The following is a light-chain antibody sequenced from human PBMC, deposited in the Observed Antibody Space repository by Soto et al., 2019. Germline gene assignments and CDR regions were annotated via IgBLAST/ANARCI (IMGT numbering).Light chain of an antibody. V-gene: IGKV3-20*01. CDR1: QSVTTNY. Sequence: ESVLTQAPGTLSLSPGERATLSCRASQSVTTNYFAWYPQKPGQAPRLLIYSASSRATGIPDRFSGSGSGTDFSLTINRLEPEDFAVYFCQQYGSLPLTFGGGPKVDIK. J-gene: IGKJ4*01. CDR3: QQYGSLPLT. CDR2: SAS.